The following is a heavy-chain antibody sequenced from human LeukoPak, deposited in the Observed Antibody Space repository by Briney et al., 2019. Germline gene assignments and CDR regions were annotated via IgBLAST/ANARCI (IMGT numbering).Heavy chain of an antibody. V-gene: IGHV3-23*01. CDR1: GFTFSSYF. CDR2: ISATDGST. CDR3: AKYRSGSGSYSGYY. Sequence: GSLRLSCAASGFTFSSYFMSWVRQAPGKGPEWVSTISATDGSTYYADSVKGRFTISRDNSKNTLYLQMNSLRAEDTAVYYCAKYRSGSGSYSGYYWGQGTLVTVSS. J-gene: IGHJ4*02. D-gene: IGHD3-10*01.